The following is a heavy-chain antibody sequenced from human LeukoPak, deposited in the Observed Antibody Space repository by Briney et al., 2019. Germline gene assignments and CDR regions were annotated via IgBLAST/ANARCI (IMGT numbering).Heavy chain of an antibody. Sequence: ASVKVSCKASGYTFTSYYMHWVRQAPGQGLEWMGIINPSGGSTSYAQKFQGRVTMTRDTSTSTVYMELSSLRSEDTAVYYCAGAAESSSTSFVRGDFDYWGQGTLVTVSS. CDR2: INPSGGST. D-gene: IGHD2-2*01. CDR1: GYTFTSYY. J-gene: IGHJ4*02. V-gene: IGHV1-46*03. CDR3: AGAAESSSTSFVRGDFDY.